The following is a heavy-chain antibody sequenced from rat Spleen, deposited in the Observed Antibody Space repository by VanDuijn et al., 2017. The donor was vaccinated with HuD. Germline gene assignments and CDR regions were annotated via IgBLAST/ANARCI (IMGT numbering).Heavy chain of an antibody. Sequence: EVQLVESGGGLVQPGRSLKLSCITSGFTFNNYWMTWIRQAPGKGLEWVASITNASGRTYYPDSVKGRFTISRDTAQNTLYLQMNSLRSEDTATYYCARHAVGAGFAYWGQGTLVTVSS. CDR2: ITNASGRT. V-gene: IGHV5-31*01. CDR1: GFTFNNYW. J-gene: IGHJ3*01. CDR3: ARHAVGAGFAY. D-gene: IGHD5-1*01.